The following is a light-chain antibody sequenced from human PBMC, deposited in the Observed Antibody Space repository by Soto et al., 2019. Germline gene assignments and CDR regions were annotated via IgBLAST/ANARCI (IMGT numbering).Light chain of an antibody. V-gene: IGKV1-39*01. J-gene: IGKJ2*01. CDR1: RSIRNY. CDR3: QQSYSTPYT. Sequence: DIQMTQSPSSLSASVGDRVTITCRASRSIRNYLNWYQQKPGKAPKLLIYAASSLQSGVPSRFSGSGSGTDFTLTISSLQPEDFATYYCQQSYSTPYTFGQGTKLEIK. CDR2: AAS.